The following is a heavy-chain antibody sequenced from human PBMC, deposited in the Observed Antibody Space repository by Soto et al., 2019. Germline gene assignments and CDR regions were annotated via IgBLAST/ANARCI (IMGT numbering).Heavy chain of an antibody. Sequence: SETLSLTCTVSGGSISSGGYYCSWIRQHPGKGLEWIGYIYYSGSTYYNPSLKSRVSISVDTSKNQFSLKLSSVTAADTAVYYCALHLGDPDRHYFDYWGQGTLVTVSS. V-gene: IGHV4-31*03. D-gene: IGHD3-16*01. CDR1: GGSISSGGYY. J-gene: IGHJ4*02. CDR2: IYYSGST. CDR3: ALHLGDPDRHYFDY.